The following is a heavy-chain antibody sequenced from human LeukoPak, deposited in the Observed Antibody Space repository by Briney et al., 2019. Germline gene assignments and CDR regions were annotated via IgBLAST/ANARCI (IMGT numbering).Heavy chain of an antibody. D-gene: IGHD3-3*01. V-gene: IGHV1-18*01. CDR2: ISAYNCNT. Sequence: ASVKVSCKASGYTFTSYGISWVRQAPGQGLEWIGWISAYNCNTNYAQKLQGRVTMTTDASTSTAYMELRRMRSDDTAVYYCARDSSRITYYDFWSGYNCTDYWGQGTLVTVSS. CDR3: ARDSSRITYYDFWSGYNCTDY. CDR1: GYTFTSYG. J-gene: IGHJ4*02.